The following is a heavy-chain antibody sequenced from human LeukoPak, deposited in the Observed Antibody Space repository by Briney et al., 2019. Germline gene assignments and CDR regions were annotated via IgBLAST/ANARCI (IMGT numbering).Heavy chain of an antibody. Sequence: GGSLRLSCVASGFTFDDHGMTWVRQAPGKGLEWVSGINWKGDSPGYADSVKGRFTISRDNAKNSLYLQINSLRAEDTALYFCAREHLGYCSGGRCYSSGCLDFWGHGTLVTVSS. CDR2: INWKGDSP. D-gene: IGHD2-15*01. CDR3: AREHLGYCSGGRCYSSGCLDF. CDR1: GFTFDDHG. J-gene: IGHJ5*01. V-gene: IGHV3-20*04.